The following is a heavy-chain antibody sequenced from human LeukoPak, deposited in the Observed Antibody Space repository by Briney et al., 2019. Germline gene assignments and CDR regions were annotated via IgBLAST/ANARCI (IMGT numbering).Heavy chain of an antibody. CDR1: GFTFSSYE. V-gene: IGHV3-48*03. D-gene: IGHD3-10*01. CDR3: ARGNVLSGAFDI. J-gene: IGHJ3*02. Sequence: QPGGSLRLSCAASGFTFSSYEMNWVRQAPGKGLEWVSYISSSGSTIYYADSVKGRLTISRDNAKNSLYLQMNSLRAEDTAVYYCARGNVLSGAFDIWGQGTMVTVSS. CDR2: ISSSGSTI.